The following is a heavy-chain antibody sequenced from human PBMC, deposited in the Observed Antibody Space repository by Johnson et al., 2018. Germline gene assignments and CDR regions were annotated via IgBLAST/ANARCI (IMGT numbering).Heavy chain of an antibody. Sequence: VQLVESGGGLVQPGGSLRLSCAASGFTFSSYAMHWVRQAPGKGLEWVSGISWNSGSIGYADSVEGRFTISRDNAKNSLYPQMNSLRAEDTALYYCAKGDARYYYGMDVWGQGTTVTVSS. D-gene: IGHD2-2*01. J-gene: IGHJ6*02. CDR3: AKGDARYYYGMDV. CDR1: GFTFSSYA. CDR2: ISWNSGSI. V-gene: IGHV3-9*01.